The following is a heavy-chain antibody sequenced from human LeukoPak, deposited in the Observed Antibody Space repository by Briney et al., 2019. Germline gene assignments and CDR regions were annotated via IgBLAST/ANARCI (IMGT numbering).Heavy chain of an antibody. J-gene: IGHJ4*02. CDR3: ARGAYDSSGYYVDY. V-gene: IGHV4-59*01. Sequence: PSETLSLTCTVSGGSISSYYWSWIRQPPGKGLKWIRYIYYSGSTNYNPSLKSRVTISVDTSKNQFSLKLSSVTAADTAVYYCARGAYDSSGYYVDYWGQGTLVTVSS. D-gene: IGHD3-22*01. CDR2: IYYSGST. CDR1: GGSISSYY.